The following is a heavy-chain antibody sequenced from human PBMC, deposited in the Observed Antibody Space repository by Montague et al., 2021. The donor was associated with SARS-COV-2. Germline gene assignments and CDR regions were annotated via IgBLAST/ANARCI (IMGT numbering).Heavy chain of an antibody. CDR2: IYYSGST. CDR3: ARGFDY. Sequence: SETLSLTCTVSGGSICSYYWSWIRQPPGKGLEWIGYIYYSGSTNYNPSFKSRVTISVDTSKNQFSLKLSSVTAADTAVYYCARGFDYWGQGTLVTVSS. V-gene: IGHV4-59*01. J-gene: IGHJ4*02. CDR1: GGSICSYY.